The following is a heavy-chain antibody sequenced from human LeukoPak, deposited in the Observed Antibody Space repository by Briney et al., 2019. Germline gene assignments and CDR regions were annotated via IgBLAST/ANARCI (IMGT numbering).Heavy chain of an antibody. V-gene: IGHV1-2*02. Sequence: ASVKVSCKAPGYTFTGYYMHWVRQAPGQGLEWMGWINPNSGDTNYAQKFQGRVTMTTDTSISTAYMELSGLISDDTAVYFCARGFIGTGGDYWGQGTLVTVS. D-gene: IGHD1-1*01. J-gene: IGHJ4*02. CDR2: INPNSGDT. CDR1: GYTFTGYY. CDR3: ARGFIGTGGDY.